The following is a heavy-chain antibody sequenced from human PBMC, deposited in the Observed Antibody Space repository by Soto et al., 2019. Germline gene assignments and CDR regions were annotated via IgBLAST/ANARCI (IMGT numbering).Heavy chain of an antibody. Sequence: SETLSLTCAVYGGSFSGYYWSWIRQPPGKGLEWIGEINHSGSTNYNPSLKSRVTISVDTSKNQFSLKLSSVTAADTAVYYCATRIMITFGGVIALYYFDYWGQGTLVTVSS. D-gene: IGHD3-16*02. CDR1: GGSFSGYY. CDR3: ATRIMITFGGVIALYYFDY. CDR2: INHSGST. V-gene: IGHV4-34*01. J-gene: IGHJ4*02.